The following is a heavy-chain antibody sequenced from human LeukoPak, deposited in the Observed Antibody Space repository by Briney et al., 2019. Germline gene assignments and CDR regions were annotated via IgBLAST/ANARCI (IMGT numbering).Heavy chain of an antibody. Sequence: GGSLRLSCAASGFTFDDYDMSWVRQGPGKGLEWVSGISWNGGSTVYADSVRGRFTISRDNAKNSLYLLMNSLRAEDTALYYCTSHRSGYWGQGTLVTVSS. CDR3: TSHRSGY. CDR2: ISWNGGST. J-gene: IGHJ4*02. V-gene: IGHV3-20*04. CDR1: GFTFDDYD.